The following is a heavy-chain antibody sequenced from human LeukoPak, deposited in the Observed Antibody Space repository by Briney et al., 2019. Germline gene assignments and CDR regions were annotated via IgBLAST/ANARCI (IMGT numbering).Heavy chain of an antibody. CDR3: ARDPFDYYGMDV. V-gene: IGHV4-59*01. Sequence: SETLSLTCTVSGGSISSYYWSWIRQPPGKGLEWIGYIYYSGSTNYNPSLKSRITISVDTSKNQFSLKLNSVTAADTAVYYCARDPFDYYGMDVWGPGTTVTVSS. CDR2: IYYSGST. D-gene: IGHD3-3*02. CDR1: GGSISSYY. J-gene: IGHJ6*02.